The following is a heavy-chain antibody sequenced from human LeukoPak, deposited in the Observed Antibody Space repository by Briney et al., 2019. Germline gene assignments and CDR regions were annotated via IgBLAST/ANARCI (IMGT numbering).Heavy chain of an antibody. Sequence: PSETLSLTCTVSGGSISSYYWSWIRQPAGKGLEWIGRIYTSGSTNYNPSLKSRVTMSVDTSKNQFSLKLSSVTAADTAVYYCARRRAAITMVRGVPSDNWFDPWGQGTLVTVSS. J-gene: IGHJ5*02. CDR1: GGSISSYY. CDR2: IYTSGST. D-gene: IGHD3-10*01. CDR3: ARRRAAITMVRGVPSDNWFDP. V-gene: IGHV4-4*07.